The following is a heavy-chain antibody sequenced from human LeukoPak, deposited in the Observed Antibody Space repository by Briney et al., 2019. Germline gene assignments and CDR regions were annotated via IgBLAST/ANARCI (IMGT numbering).Heavy chain of an antibody. V-gene: IGHV3-30*02. CDR2: IRYDGYNT. D-gene: IGHD2-15*01. CDR1: GFTFSSYA. Sequence: PGGSLRLSCAASGFTFSSYAMSWVRQAPGKGLEWVAFIRYDGYNTYYADSVKGRFTISRDNSKNTVYLQMNSLRPEDTAVYYCAKGSSVVAATPAEYFHHWGQGTLVTVSS. J-gene: IGHJ1*01. CDR3: AKGSSVVAATPAEYFHH.